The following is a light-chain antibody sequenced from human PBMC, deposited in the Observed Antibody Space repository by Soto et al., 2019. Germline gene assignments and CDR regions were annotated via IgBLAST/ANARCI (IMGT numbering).Light chain of an antibody. Sequence: DIQMTQSPSSLSASVGDRVTITCRASQSISSYLNWYQQKPGKAPKLLIYAASSLQSGVPSRFSGSGSGTDFTLTISSLQPEDFATYYCHQSYSTPLTFCGENKVEIK. CDR1: QSISSY. V-gene: IGKV1-39*01. J-gene: IGKJ4*01. CDR2: AAS. CDR3: HQSYSTPLT.